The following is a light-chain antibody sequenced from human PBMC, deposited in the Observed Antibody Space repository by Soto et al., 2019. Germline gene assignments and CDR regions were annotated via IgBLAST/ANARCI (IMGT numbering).Light chain of an antibody. CDR1: SSVVGGFNY. V-gene: IGLV2-14*03. CDR3: HSYTSSTTYV. Sequence: QSVLTQPASVSGSPGQSITISCTGTSSVVGGFNYVSWYQQHPGKAPKLMIYDVTNRPSGVSYRFSGSKSGNTASLTISGLQAEDEADSSCHSYTSSTTYVFGTGTKVTVL. CDR2: DVT. J-gene: IGLJ1*01.